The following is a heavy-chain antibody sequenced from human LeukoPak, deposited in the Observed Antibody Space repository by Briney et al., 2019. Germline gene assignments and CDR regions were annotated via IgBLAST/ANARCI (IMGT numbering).Heavy chain of an antibody. CDR2: FDPEDGET. V-gene: IGHV1-24*01. J-gene: IGHJ4*02. CDR1: GYTLTKLC. Sequence: GASVKVSCKVSGYTLTKLCMHWVRQATGKGLEWMGGFDPEDGETIYAQKFQGRVTMTEDTSTDTAYMELSSLRSEDTAVYYCATAESACYFGDSWGQGTLVTVS. D-gene: IGHD2-15*01. CDR3: ATAESACYFGDS.